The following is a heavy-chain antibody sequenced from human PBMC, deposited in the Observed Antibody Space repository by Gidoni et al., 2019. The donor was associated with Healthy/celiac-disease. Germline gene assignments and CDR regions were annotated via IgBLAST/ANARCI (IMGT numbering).Heavy chain of an antibody. V-gene: IGHV3-21*01. CDR3: ARVKSSSAVDWFDP. CDR2: ISSSSSYI. D-gene: IGHD6-6*01. CDR1: GFTFSRYS. J-gene: IGHJ5*02. Sequence: EVQLLESGGGLVQPVVSLRLSCAASGFTFSRYSLNGFRQAPGKGLGWGSAISSSSSYIYYADSVKGLFTISRDNAKNSLYLQMNSLRAEDTAVYYCARVKSSSAVDWFDPWGQGTLVTVSS.